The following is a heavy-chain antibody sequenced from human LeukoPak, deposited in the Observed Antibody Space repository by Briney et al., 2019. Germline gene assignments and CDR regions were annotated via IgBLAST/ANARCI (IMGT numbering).Heavy chain of an antibody. CDR3: ARHDYGGAGDVFDI. J-gene: IGHJ3*02. D-gene: IGHD4-23*01. CDR1: GVSISSYY. V-gene: IGHV4-59*08. CDR2: IYYSGNN. Sequence: SETLSLTCTVSGVSISSYYWSWIRQPPGKGLEWIGYIYYSGNNNYNPYLKSRLTTSVDTSKNQFSLKLHSVSAADTAVYYCARHDYGGAGDVFDIWGQGTMVTVSS.